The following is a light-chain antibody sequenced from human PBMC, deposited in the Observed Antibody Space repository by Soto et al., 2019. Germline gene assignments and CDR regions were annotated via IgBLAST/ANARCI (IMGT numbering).Light chain of an antibody. V-gene: IGKV1-39*01. J-gene: IGKJ2*01. CDR3: QKSYSSPYT. CDR1: HSIISY. CDR2: SAS. Sequence: DIQITQSPSSRSASIVDRVTITFRASHSIISYLHWYQQKPGKAPKLLIYSASSLQSGVPSRFSGSGSGTDFTLTISSLQPEDFATYYCQKSYSSPYTFGQGTKVDIK.